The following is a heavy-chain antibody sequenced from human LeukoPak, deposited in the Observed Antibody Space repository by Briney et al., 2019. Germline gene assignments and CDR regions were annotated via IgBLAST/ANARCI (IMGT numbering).Heavy chain of an antibody. Sequence: SETLSLTCTVSGGSISSHYWSWIRQPPGKGLEWIGYIYYSGSTNYNPSLKSRVTISVDTSKNQFSLKLSSVTAADTAVYYCARATYYDFWSGYFRWFDPWGQGTLVTVSP. J-gene: IGHJ5*01. V-gene: IGHV4-59*11. CDR1: GGSISSHY. CDR3: ARATYYDFWSGYFRWFDP. D-gene: IGHD3-3*01. CDR2: IYYSGST.